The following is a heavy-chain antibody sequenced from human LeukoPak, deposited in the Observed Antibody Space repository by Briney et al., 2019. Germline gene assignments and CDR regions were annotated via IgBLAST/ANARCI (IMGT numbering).Heavy chain of an antibody. J-gene: IGHJ4*02. CDR1: GTSFTSYY. CDR2: VNHSGYT. CDR3: ARITTGHDY. V-gene: IGHV4-34*01. D-gene: IGHD4-17*01. Sequence: SETLSLTCGVSGTSFTSYYWSWMRQTPGKGLEWIGEVNHSGYTNMNPSLKSRVTISVDTSKNQFSLMMTSVTAADTAVYFCARITTGHDYWGQGTLVTVSS.